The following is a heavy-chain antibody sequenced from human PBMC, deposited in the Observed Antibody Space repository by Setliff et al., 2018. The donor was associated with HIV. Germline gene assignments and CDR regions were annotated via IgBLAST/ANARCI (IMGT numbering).Heavy chain of an antibody. D-gene: IGHD2-21*02. V-gene: IGHV4-59*01. J-gene: IGHJ2*01. CDR1: GVSINTYY. CDR3: ARDVGLCGVDCWPYFYFDL. Sequence: SETLSLTCSVSGVSINTYYWNWIRQPPGKGLEWIGSTHYSGSSYYSPSLKSRVTISLDTSKNQFSLKLSSMTAADTAVYYCARDVGLCGVDCWPYFYFDLWGRGNQVTVSS. CDR2: THYSGSS.